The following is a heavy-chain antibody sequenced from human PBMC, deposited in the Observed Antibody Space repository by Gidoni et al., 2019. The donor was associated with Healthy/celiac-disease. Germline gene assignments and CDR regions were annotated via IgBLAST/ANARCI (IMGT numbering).Heavy chain of an antibody. J-gene: IGHJ4*02. Sequence: EAQLVESGGGLVKPGWSFRLSCAASGLTFGNGWRSWFRKAPGKGLGWDCRIKSKTNGGTTDYAAPMKGRFTISKKDKKNTLLQQMNSLKTEDTAEYCCTAERPHYDGSGNQVSNWGQGTLVTVSS. CDR1: GLTFGNGW. CDR3: TAERPHYDGSGNQVSN. V-gene: IGHV3-15*01. D-gene: IGHD3-10*01. CDR2: IKSKTNGGTT.